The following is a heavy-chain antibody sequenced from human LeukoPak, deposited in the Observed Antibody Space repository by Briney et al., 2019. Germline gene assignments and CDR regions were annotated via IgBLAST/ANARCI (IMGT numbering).Heavy chain of an antibody. D-gene: IGHD3-22*01. CDR3: ARQLYYYDSSGYYWFDY. V-gene: IGHV4-34*01. CDR2: INHSGST. CDR1: GGSFSGYY. J-gene: IGHJ4*02. Sequence: PSETLSLTCAVYGGSFSGYYWSWIRQPPGKGLEWVGEINHSGSTNYNPSLKRRVTISVDTSTHPFSLKLSSVTAADTAVYYCARQLYYYDSSGYYWFDYWGQGTLVTVSS.